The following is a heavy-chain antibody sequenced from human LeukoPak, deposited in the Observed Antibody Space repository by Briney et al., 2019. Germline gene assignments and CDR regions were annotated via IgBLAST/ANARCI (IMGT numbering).Heavy chain of an antibody. CDR2: IYYSGST. V-gene: IGHV4-30-4*01. J-gene: IGHJ4*02. Sequence: PSETLSLTCTVSGGSISSGDYYWSWIRQPPGKGLEWIGYIYYSGSTYYNPSLKSRVTISVDTSKNQFSLKLSSVTAADTAVYYCANGYSSGWIFDYWGQGTLVTVSS. CDR1: GGSISSGDYY. D-gene: IGHD6-19*01. CDR3: ANGYSSGWIFDY.